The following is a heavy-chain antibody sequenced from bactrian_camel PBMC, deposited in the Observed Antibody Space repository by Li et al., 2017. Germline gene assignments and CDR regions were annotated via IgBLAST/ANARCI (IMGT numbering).Heavy chain of an antibody. CDR3: AAGRWNSDLLRSGTYNY. CDR1: GYTYSPYC. V-gene: IGHV3S55*01. D-gene: IGHD3*01. J-gene: IGHJ4*01. Sequence: HVQLVESGGGSAQAGGSLRLSCAPSGYTYSPYCLGWFRQAAGKEREVVATIGDPGTTTYTDSAKGRFTISKDNAKNTLYLQMNSLKPEDTAMYYCAAGRWNSDLLRSGTYNYWGQGTQVTVS. CDR2: IGDPGTT.